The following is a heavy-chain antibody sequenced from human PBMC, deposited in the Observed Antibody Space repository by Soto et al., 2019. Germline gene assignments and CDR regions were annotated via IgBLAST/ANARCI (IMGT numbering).Heavy chain of an antibody. CDR3: ARGRHCLTGRCFPNWFDP. D-gene: IGHD3-16*01. Sequence: PSETLSLTCSVSGDSISTVDYFWAWIRQPPGQALEYIGYIYKSTTTYYNPSFESRVAISLDTSKSQFSLNVTSVTAADTAVYFCARGRHCLTGRCFPNWFDPWGQGTLVTVSS. CDR2: IYKSTTT. V-gene: IGHV4-30-4*01. J-gene: IGHJ5*02. CDR1: GDSISTVDYF.